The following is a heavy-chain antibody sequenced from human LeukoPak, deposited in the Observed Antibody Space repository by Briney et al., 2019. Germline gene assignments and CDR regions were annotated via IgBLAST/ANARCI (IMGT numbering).Heavy chain of an antibody. CDR1: GYTFTGYY. CDR3: ARATYYYDSSGYDYFDY. J-gene: IGHJ4*02. V-gene: IGHV1-2*02. CDR2: INPNSGGT. Sequence: GASVKVSCKASGYTFTGYYMHWVRQAPGQGLEWMGWINPNSGGTNYAQKFQGRVTMTRDTPISTAYMELSRLRSDDTAVYYCARATYYYDSSGYDYFDYWGQGTLVTVSS. D-gene: IGHD3-22*01.